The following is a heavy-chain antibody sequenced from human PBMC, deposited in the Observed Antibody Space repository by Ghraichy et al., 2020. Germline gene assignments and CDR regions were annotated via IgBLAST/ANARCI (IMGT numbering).Heavy chain of an antibody. CDR1: GGSISSGGYY. D-gene: IGHD3-22*01. CDR2: IYYSGST. V-gene: IGHV4-31*03. Sequence: SETLSLTCTVSGGSISSGGYYWSWIHQHPGKGLEWIGYIYYSGSTYYNPSLKSRVTISVDTSKNQFSLKLSSVTAADTAVYYCARLFYDSSGYYYLWYYYGMDVWGQGTTVTVSS. J-gene: IGHJ6*02. CDR3: ARLFYDSSGYYYLWYYYGMDV.